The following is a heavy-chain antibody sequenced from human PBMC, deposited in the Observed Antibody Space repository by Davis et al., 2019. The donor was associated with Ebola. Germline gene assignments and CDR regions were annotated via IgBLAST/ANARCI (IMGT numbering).Heavy chain of an antibody. D-gene: IGHD2-2*02. CDR3: ARSGDIVVVPAAIRAPYYGMDV. J-gene: IGHJ6*02. CDR1: GGSFSGYY. V-gene: IGHV4-34*01. CDR2: INHSGST. Sequence: PSETLSLTCAVYGGSFSGYYWSWIRQPPGKGLEWIGEINHSGSTNYNPSLKSRVTISVDTSKNQFSLKLSSVTAADTAVYYCARSGDIVVVPAAIRAPYYGMDVWGQGTTVTVSS.